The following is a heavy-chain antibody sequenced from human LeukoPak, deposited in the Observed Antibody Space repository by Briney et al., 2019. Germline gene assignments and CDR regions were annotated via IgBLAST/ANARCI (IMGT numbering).Heavy chain of an antibody. V-gene: IGHV3-30*02. J-gene: IGHJ6*02. CDR3: ARTTGFCGDYVSGDYGMDV. CDR2: IGYDGSNK. CDR1: GFTFSSYG. D-gene: IGHD4-17*01. Sequence: GGSLRLSCAASGFTFSSYGMHWVRQAPGKGLEWVAVIGYDGSNKYYADSVKGRFTISRDNSKNTLYLQMNSLRAEDTAVYYCARTTGFCGDYVSGDYGMDVWGQGTTVTVSS.